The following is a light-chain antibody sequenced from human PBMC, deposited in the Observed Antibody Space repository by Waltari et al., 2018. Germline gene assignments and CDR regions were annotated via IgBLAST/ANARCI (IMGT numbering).Light chain of an antibody. V-gene: IGLV1-47*01. CDR1: SSNIGRHY. CDR3: ATWDASLSGWV. J-gene: IGLJ3*02. Sequence: QSVLTQPPSASGTPGQRVTISCSGSSSNIGRHYVFWYQQFPGTAPKLLIDRNYQRPSGVSDRFSGSKSGTSDSLAISGLRSEDEADYYCATWDASLSGWVFGGGTQLTVL. CDR2: RNY.